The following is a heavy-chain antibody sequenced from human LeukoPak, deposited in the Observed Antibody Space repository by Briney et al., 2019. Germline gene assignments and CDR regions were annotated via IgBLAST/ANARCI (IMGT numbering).Heavy chain of an antibody. D-gene: IGHD4-17*01. Sequence: KASETLSLTCTVSGGSISSSSYYWGWIRQPPGKGLEWIGSIYYSGSTNYNPSLKSRVTISVDTSKNQFSLKLSSVTAADTAVYYCARVEDHRDGDYDAFDIWGQGTMVTVSS. V-gene: IGHV4-39*07. CDR2: IYYSGST. CDR3: ARVEDHRDGDYDAFDI. CDR1: GGSISSSSYY. J-gene: IGHJ3*02.